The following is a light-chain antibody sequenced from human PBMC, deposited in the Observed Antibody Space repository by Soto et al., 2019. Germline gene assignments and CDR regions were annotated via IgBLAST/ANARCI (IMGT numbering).Light chain of an antibody. CDR2: KAS. J-gene: IGKJ1*01. Sequence: DMQRTSPPPPLSGSEGDRVTITCGASQTISSGLASYQQKPGKAPKLLIYKASTLKSGAPSRCCGSRAGTEVSLTTVSSQPHEFVALYCQHQRSYSVAFGQGTQVEIK. V-gene: IGKV1-5*03. CDR1: QTISSG. CDR3: QHQRSYSVA.